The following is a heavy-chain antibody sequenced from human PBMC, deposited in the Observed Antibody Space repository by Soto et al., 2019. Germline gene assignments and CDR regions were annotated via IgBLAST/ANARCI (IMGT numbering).Heavy chain of an antibody. CDR2: ISSSSSFT. V-gene: IGHV3-21*01. Sequence: EVQLVESGGGLVKPGGSLRLSCAASGFTFSSYNMNWVRQAPGKGLEWVSSISSSSSFTYYADSVKGRFTVSRDNAKNSLYLQMNSLRAEDTAVYYCARDFKDSSVEWGYFYYYGMDVWGQGTTVTVSS. CDR3: ARDFKDSSVEWGYFYYYGMDV. CDR1: GFTFSSYN. D-gene: IGHD6-19*01. J-gene: IGHJ6*02.